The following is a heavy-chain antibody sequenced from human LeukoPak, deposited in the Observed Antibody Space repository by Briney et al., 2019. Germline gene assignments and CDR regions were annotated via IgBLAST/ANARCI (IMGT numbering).Heavy chain of an antibody. J-gene: IGHJ4*02. CDR2: IYPGDSDT. D-gene: IGHD3-10*01. V-gene: IGHV5-51*01. CDR1: GYSSTSYC. Sequence: GEALKISCNGSGYSSTSYCSGWGRHKAGRGVEWMGIIYPGDSDTRYSTSFQGQVTISADKYTSTAYLQCSSLKDSETAMYYVARDSGSGFDYWGQGTLVTVSS. CDR3: ARDSGSGFDY.